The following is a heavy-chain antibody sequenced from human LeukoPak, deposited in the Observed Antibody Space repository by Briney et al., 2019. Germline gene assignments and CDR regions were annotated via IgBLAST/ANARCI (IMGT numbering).Heavy chain of an antibody. V-gene: IGHV3-23*01. Sequence: GGSLRLSCAASGFTFSSYAMSWVRRAPGKGLEWVSAISASGGSTYYADSVKGRFTISRDNSKNTLYLQMNSLRAEDTAAYYCAKDSGYSGYDYNGMDVWGQGTTVTVSS. J-gene: IGHJ6*02. CDR1: GFTFSSYA. CDR2: ISASGGST. CDR3: AKDSGYSGYDYNGMDV. D-gene: IGHD5-12*01.